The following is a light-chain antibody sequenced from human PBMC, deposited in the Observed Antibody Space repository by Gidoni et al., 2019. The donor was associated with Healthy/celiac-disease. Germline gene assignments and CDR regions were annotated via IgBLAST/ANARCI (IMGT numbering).Light chain of an antibody. V-gene: IGKV1-39*01. CDR1: QSISSY. J-gene: IGKJ1*01. Sequence: DIRMTQSPSYLSASVGDRVTITCRASQSISSYLNWYQQKPGKAPKRLIYSASSLQSGVPSRFSGSRSGTDFTLTISSLQPEDFATYYCQQSYSTPWTFGQGTKVEIK. CDR2: SAS. CDR3: QQSYSTPWT.